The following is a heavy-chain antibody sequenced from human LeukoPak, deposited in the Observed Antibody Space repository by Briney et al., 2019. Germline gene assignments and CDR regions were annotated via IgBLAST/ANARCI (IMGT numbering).Heavy chain of an antibody. CDR2: IYASGST. CDR1: GGSISSYY. CDR3: ARDQGGSLSWFDP. J-gene: IGHJ5*02. D-gene: IGHD5-12*01. Sequence: SETLSLTCTVSGGSISSYYWSWIRQPAGKGLEWIGRIYASGSTHYNPSLKSRVTMSVDTSKKQFSLNLSSVTAADAAVYYCARDQGGSLSWFDPWAQETLVTVPS. V-gene: IGHV4-4*07.